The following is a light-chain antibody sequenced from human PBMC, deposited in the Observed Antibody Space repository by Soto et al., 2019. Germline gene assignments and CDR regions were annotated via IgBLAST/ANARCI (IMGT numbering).Light chain of an antibody. V-gene: IGLV4-60*02. J-gene: IGLJ3*02. CDR2: LEGSGSY. Sequence: QSVLTQSSPASASLGSSVKLTCTLSSGHSSYIIAWHQQQPGKAPRYLMKLEGSGSYNKGSGVPDRFSRSSSGADRYLTISNLQFEDEADYFCETWDSNTHVFGGGTKVTVL. CDR1: SGHSSYI. CDR3: ETWDSNTHV.